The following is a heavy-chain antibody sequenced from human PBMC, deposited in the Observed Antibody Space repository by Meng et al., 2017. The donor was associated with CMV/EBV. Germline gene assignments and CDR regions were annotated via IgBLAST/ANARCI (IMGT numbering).Heavy chain of an antibody. CDR1: GFTFSSYE. CDR2: ISSSGSTI. CDR3: ARRRGWLQPAVAFDI. D-gene: IGHD5-24*01. V-gene: IGHV3-48*03. Sequence: GESLKISCAASGFTFSSYEMNWVRQAPGKGLEWVSYISSSGSTIYYADSVKGRFTISRGNAKNSLYLQMNSLRAEDTAVYYCARRRGWLQPAVAFDIWGQGTMVTVSS. J-gene: IGHJ3*02.